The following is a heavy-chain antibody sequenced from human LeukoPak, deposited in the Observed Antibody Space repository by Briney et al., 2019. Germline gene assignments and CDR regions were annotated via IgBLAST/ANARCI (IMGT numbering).Heavy chain of an antibody. Sequence: ASVTVSCKASGYAFTTSDINWVRQATGQGLEWMGWMSPDSGDTGYAEKFQDRLTIVGDTSINTAYMELTNLKSEDTAVYYCTRAWDLWGQGTLVTVSS. J-gene: IGHJ5*02. CDR1: GYAFTTSD. CDR2: MSPDSGDT. V-gene: IGHV1-8*03. CDR3: TRAWDL.